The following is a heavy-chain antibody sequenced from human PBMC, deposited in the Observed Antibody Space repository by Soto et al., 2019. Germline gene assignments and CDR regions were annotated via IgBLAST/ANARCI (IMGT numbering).Heavy chain of an antibody. CDR3: ARDIRSFYYYGMDV. CDR2: IWYDGSNK. J-gene: IGHJ6*02. V-gene: IGHV3-33*01. Sequence: GGSLRLSCAASGFTFSSYGMHWVRQAPGKGLEWVAVIWYDGSNKYYADSVKGRFTISGDNSKNTLYLQMNSLRAEDTAVYYCARDIRSFYYYGMDVWGQGTTVTVSS. CDR1: GFTFSSYG. D-gene: IGHD2-21*01.